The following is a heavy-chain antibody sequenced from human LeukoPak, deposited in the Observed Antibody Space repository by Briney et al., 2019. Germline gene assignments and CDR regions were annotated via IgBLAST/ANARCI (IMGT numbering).Heavy chain of an antibody. CDR3: ARRSNPPL. V-gene: IGHV3-48*03. Sequence: GGSLRLSCAASGFTFSSHEMNWVRQAPGKGLEWVSNISSSGSTIYYADSVKGRFTISRDNAKKSLYLQMNSLRAEDTAVYYCARRSNPPLWGQGTLVTVSS. CDR2: ISSSGSTI. J-gene: IGHJ4*02. D-gene: IGHD4-11*01. CDR1: GFTFSSHE.